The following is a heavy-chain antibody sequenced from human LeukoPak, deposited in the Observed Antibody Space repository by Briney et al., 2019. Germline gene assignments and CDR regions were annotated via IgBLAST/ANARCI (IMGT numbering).Heavy chain of an antibody. V-gene: IGHV3-23*01. CDR3: AKDLKGDIVQWFDP. J-gene: IGHJ5*02. D-gene: IGHD2-8*01. Sequence: GGSLRLSCAASGFTFSSYAMSWIRQAPGKGLEWVSAISGSGGSTYYADSVKGRFTISRDNSKNTLYLQMNSLRAEDTAVYYCAKDLKGDIVQWFDPWGQGTLVTVSS. CDR2: ISGSGGST. CDR1: GFTFSSYA.